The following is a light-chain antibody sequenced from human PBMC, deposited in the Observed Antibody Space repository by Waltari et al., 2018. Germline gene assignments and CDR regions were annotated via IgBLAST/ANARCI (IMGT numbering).Light chain of an antibody. J-gene: IGLJ2*01. CDR3: SSYTSSNFVV. Sequence: QSALTQPPSVSGSPGQSVTISCTGTSSDVGRYNRVSWYQQPPGTAPKLIIYEVSDRPSGVPDRISGSKSGNTASLTISGLQTEDEADYYCSSYTSSNFVVFGGGTKLTVL. V-gene: IGLV2-18*02. CDR1: SSDVGRYNR. CDR2: EVS.